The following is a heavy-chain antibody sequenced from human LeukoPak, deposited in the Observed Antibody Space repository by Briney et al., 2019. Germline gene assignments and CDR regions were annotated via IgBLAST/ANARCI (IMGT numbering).Heavy chain of an antibody. V-gene: IGHV3-30*02. CDR3: AKDRSGSTAEYFQH. CDR2: ISYDGNNK. J-gene: IGHJ1*01. D-gene: IGHD3-10*01. Sequence: PGGSLRLSCAASGFTFISYGIHWVRQAPGKGLEWVAFISYDGNNKYYADSVKGRFTISRDNSKNTLYLQMNSLRAEDTAVYYCAKDRSGSTAEYFQHWGQGTLVTVSS. CDR1: GFTFISYG.